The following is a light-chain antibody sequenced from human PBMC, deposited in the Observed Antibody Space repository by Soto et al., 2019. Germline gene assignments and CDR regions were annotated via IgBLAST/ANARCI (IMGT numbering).Light chain of an antibody. Sequence: QSVLTKPASVSGSPGQSITISCTGTRSEVGSYNRVSWYQQHPGKAPKLMIYEGSKRPSGVSNRFSGSKSGNTASLTIAGLQAEDEADYYCCSYAGSSTSPYVFGTGTKVTVL. CDR1: RSEVGSYNR. CDR3: CSYAGSSTSPYV. V-gene: IGLV2-23*01. J-gene: IGLJ1*01. CDR2: EGS.